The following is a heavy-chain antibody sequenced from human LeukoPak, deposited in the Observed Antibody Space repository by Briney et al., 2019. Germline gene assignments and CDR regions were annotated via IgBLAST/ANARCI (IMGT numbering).Heavy chain of an antibody. V-gene: IGHV1-8*01. Sequence: GASVKVSCKASGYTFTSYDINWVRQATGQGLEWMGWMNPNSGNAGYAQKFQGRVTMTRNTSISTAYMELSSLRSEDTAVYYCARGKLLWFGEFGRKANRYYYMDVWGKGTTVTISS. J-gene: IGHJ6*03. CDR1: GYTFTSYD. CDR3: ARGKLLWFGEFGRKANRYYYMDV. CDR2: MNPNSGNA. D-gene: IGHD3-10*01.